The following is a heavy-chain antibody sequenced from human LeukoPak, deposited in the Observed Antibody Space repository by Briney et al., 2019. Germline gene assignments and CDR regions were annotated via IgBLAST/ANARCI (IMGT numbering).Heavy chain of an antibody. Sequence: ALVKVSCKASGGTFSSYAISWVRQAPGQGLEWMGRIIPIFGIANYAQKFQGRVTITADKSTSTAYMELSSLRSEDTAVYYCASVYYDSSGYSDYWGQGTLVTVSS. CDR1: GGTFSSYA. J-gene: IGHJ4*02. CDR2: IIPIFGIA. V-gene: IGHV1-69*04. CDR3: ASVYYDSSGYSDY. D-gene: IGHD3-22*01.